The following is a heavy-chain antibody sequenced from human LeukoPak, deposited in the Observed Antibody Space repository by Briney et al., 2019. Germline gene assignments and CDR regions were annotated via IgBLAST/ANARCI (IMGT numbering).Heavy chain of an antibody. J-gene: IGHJ4*02. D-gene: IGHD5-24*01. CDR2: IYSGGST. Sequence: GGSLRLSCAASGFTVSSNYMSWVRQAPGKGLKWVSVIYSGGSTHYADSVKGRFTISRDNSKNTLDLQMNSLRAEDTAVYYCAGTRETGYFDYWGQGTLVTVSS. CDR1: GFTVSSNY. V-gene: IGHV3-66*01. CDR3: AGTRETGYFDY.